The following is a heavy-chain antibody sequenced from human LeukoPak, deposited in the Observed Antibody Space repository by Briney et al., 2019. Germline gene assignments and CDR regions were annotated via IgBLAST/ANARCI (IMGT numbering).Heavy chain of an antibody. CDR1: GGSISSGGYS. CDR3: ARAGSRATNDAFDI. J-gene: IGHJ3*02. Sequence: KPSETLSLTCAVSGGSISSGGYSWSWIRQPPGKGLEGIGYIYHSGSTYYNPSLKSRVTISVDGSKNQFSLKLSSVTAADTAVYYCARAGSRATNDAFDIWGQGTMVTVSS. D-gene: IGHD1-26*01. CDR2: IYHSGST. V-gene: IGHV4-30-2*01.